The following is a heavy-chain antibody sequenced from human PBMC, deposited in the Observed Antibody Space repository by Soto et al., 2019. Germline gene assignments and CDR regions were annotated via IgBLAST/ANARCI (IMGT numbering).Heavy chain of an antibody. Sequence: SETLSLTCTVSGGSMNNYYWSWIRQSPGRGLEWIGYVSYTGTSNYDSSLTSRVTISVDTSKNQFSLSLTSVTAADTAVYYCARELPGGSRSPQFDYWGQGILVTVSS. V-gene: IGHV4-59*01. CDR1: GGSMNNYY. D-gene: IGHD1-26*01. CDR2: VSYTGTS. J-gene: IGHJ4*02. CDR3: ARELPGGSRSPQFDY.